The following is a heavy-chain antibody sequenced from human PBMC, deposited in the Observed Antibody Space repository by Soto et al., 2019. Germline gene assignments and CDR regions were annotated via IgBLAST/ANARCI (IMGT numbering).Heavy chain of an antibody. Sequence: EVHLVESGGGLVQPGGSLKLSCVVSGFSFSDSAMHWVRQASGKGLQWVGRIRSKPNNYATAYDESVKGRFTISRDDSTNTAYLQMNSLKTEDTAVYYCTRHAVDYWGQGTLVTVSS. CDR1: GFSFSDSA. V-gene: IGHV3-73*02. D-gene: IGHD6-19*01. CDR3: TRHAVDY. J-gene: IGHJ4*02. CDR2: IRSKPNNYAT.